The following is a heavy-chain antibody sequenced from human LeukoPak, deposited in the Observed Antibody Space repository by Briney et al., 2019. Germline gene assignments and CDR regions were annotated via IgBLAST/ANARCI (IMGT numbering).Heavy chain of an antibody. J-gene: IGHJ4*02. CDR2: IYSGGDT. D-gene: IGHD1-26*01. CDR1: GFAVTDNY. CDR3: VKGGSEGGDY. V-gene: IGHV3-53*04. Sequence: GGSLRLSCAASGFAVTDNYISWVRQAPGKGLEWVSIIYSGGDTNFADSVKGRFAISRHSSKNTLYLQMSSLRLEDTALYYCVKGGSEGGDYWGQGTLVTVSS.